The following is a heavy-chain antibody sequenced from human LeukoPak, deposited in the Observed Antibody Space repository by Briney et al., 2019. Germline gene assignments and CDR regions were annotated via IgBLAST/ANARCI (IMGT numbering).Heavy chain of an antibody. Sequence: GGSLRLSCAASGFTFSSYSMNWVRQAPGKGLEWVSSISSSSSYIYYADSVKGRFTISRDNAKNSLYLQMNSLRAEDTAVYYCARDPVIQSSSSSIFDYWGQGTLVTVSS. CDR2: ISSSSSYI. CDR1: GFTFSSYS. CDR3: ARDPVIQSSSSSIFDY. D-gene: IGHD6-6*01. J-gene: IGHJ4*02. V-gene: IGHV3-21*01.